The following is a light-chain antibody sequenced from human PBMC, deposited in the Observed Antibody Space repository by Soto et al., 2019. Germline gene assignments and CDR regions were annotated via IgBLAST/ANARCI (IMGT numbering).Light chain of an antibody. J-gene: IGKJ2*01. V-gene: IGKV3-11*01. Sequence: EIVLTQSPATLSLSPGERATLSCRASQSLSIYLGWYQQKPGQAPRLLIYDASNRATGIPARFSGSGSGTDFPLTLSILEPEDFAVYFCQQRSNWPYTFGQGTMLESK. CDR1: QSLSIY. CDR2: DAS. CDR3: QQRSNWPYT.